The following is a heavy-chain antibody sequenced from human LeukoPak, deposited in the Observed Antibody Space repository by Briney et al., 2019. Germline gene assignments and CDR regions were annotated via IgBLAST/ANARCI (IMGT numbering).Heavy chain of an antibody. J-gene: IGHJ4*02. Sequence: GASVTVSCKSSGHTLNNHFIHWVRQAPGQGLEWMGMINPRDGSTRTLQRFQGRLTMTRDTSTSTLYMGLSSLRSDDTAVYYCARRVSKRSNYLDDWAREPWSPSPQ. CDR3: ARRVSKRSNYLDD. V-gene: IGHV1-46*02. CDR2: INPRDGST. D-gene: IGHD2/OR15-2a*01. CDR1: GHTLNNHF.